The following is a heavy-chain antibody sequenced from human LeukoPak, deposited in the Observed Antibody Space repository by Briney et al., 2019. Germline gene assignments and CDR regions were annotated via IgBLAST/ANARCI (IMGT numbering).Heavy chain of an antibody. Sequence: PSETLSLTCTVSGGSISSYYWSWIRQPPGKGLEWIGYIYYSGSTNYNPSLKSRVTISVDTSKNQFSLKLSSVTAADTAVYYCARVGENSSGWEYDYWGQGTLVTVSS. CDR2: IYYSGST. D-gene: IGHD6-19*01. CDR3: ARVGENSSGWEYDY. CDR1: GGSISSYY. J-gene: IGHJ4*02. V-gene: IGHV4-59*01.